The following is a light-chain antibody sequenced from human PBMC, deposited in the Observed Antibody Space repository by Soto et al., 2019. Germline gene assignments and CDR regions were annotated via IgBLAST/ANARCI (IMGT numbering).Light chain of an antibody. CDR3: QQSYSTPLT. V-gene: IGKV1-39*01. CDR2: AAS. Sequence: DIQMTQSPSSLSVSVGDIVTITCRASQSISSYLNWYQQKPGKAPKLLIYAASSLQSGVPSRFSGSGSGTDFTLTISSLQPEDFATYYCQQSYSTPLTFGGGTKVEIK. CDR1: QSISSY. J-gene: IGKJ4*01.